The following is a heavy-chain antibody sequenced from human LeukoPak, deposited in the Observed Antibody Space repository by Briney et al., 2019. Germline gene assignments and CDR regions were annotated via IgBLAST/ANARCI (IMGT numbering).Heavy chain of an antibody. D-gene: IGHD2-2*01. CDR3: ARDSAQEGYCSSTSCHYFDY. CDR2: IWYDGSNK. Sequence: PGRSLRLSCAASGFTFSSYGMHWVRQAPGKGLEWVAVIWYDGSNKYYADSVKGRFTISRDNSKNTLYLQMNSLRAEDTAVYYCARDSAQEGYCSSTSCHYFDYWGQGTLVTVSS. J-gene: IGHJ4*02. V-gene: IGHV3-33*01. CDR1: GFTFSSYG.